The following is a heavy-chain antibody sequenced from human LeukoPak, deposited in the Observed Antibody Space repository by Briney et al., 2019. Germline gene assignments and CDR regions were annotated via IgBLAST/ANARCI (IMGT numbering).Heavy chain of an antibody. Sequence: SETLSLTCTVSGGSISSSSYYWGWIRQPPGKGLEWIGEINHSGSTNYNPSLKSRVTISVDTSKNQFSLKLSSVTAADTAVYYCARAPDTAMVTTRAGQSYYFDYWGQGTLVTVSS. D-gene: IGHD5-18*01. CDR3: ARAPDTAMVTTRAGQSYYFDY. CDR2: INHSGST. V-gene: IGHV4-39*07. J-gene: IGHJ4*02. CDR1: GGSISSSSYY.